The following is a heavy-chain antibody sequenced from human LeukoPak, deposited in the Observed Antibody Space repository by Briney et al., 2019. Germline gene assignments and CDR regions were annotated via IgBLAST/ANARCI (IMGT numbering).Heavy chain of an antibody. J-gene: IGHJ6*03. CDR3: ARALSRYYYDSSGYYYDAPKQRYYYYYYYMDV. V-gene: IGHV1-8*01. CDR2: MNPNSGNT. Sequence: ASVKVSCKASGYTFTSYDINWVRQATGQGLEWMGWMNPNSGNTGYAQKFQGRVTMTRNTSISTAYMELSSLRSEDTAVYYCARALSRYYYDSSGYYYDAPKQRYYYYYYYMDVWGKGTTVTISS. CDR1: GYTFTSYD. D-gene: IGHD3-22*01.